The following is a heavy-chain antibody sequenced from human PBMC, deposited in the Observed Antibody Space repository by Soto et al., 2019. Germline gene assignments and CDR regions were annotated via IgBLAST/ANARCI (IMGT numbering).Heavy chain of an antibody. D-gene: IGHD1-7*01. V-gene: IGHV3-30-3*01. J-gene: IGHJ4*02. CDR1: GFTFSNYA. Sequence: QVRLVESGGCVVQPGRSLRLSCAASGFTFSNYAMHWVRQAPGKGLEWVAVVSYFGSHKYYADSLKGRFTISRDNSKNTVYLKMNSLRPEDTAVYYCARDLPITGTTGFDYWGQGTLVTISS. CDR3: ARDLPITGTTGFDY. CDR2: VSYFGSHK.